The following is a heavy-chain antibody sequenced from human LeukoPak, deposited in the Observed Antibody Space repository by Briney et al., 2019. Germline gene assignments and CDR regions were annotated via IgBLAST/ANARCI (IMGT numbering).Heavy chain of an antibody. D-gene: IGHD2-2*01. CDR2: INHSGST. V-gene: IGHV4-34*01. CDR1: GGSFSGYY. J-gene: IGHJ6*02. CDR3: ASYVHCSSTSCLGYYYYGMDV. Sequence: SETLSLTCAVYGGSFSGYYWSWIRQPPGKGLEWIGEINHSGSTNYNPSLKSRVTISVDTSKNQCSLKLSSVTAADTAVYYCASYVHCSSTSCLGYYYYGMDVWGQGTTVTVSS.